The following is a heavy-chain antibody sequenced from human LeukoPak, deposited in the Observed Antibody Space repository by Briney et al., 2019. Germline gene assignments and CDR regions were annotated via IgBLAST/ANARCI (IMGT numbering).Heavy chain of an antibody. J-gene: IGHJ4*02. CDR1: GGTFSSYA. CDR3: AVMGGQLQLGPYYFDY. CDR2: IIPILGIA. Sequence: SVKVSCTASGGTFSSYAISWVRQAPGQGLEWMGRIIPILGIANYAQKFQGRVTITADKSTSTAYMELSSLRSEDTAVYYCAVMGGQLQLGPYYFDYWGQGTLVTVSS. D-gene: IGHD5-24*01. V-gene: IGHV1-69*04.